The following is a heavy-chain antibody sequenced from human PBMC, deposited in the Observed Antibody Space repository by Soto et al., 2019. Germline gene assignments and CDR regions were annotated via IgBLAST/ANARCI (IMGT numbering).Heavy chain of an antibody. CDR1: GGSISSSSYY. V-gene: IGHV4-39*02. Sequence: SETLSLTCTVSGGSISSSSYYWGWIRQPPGKGLEWIGSIYYSGSTYYNPSLKSRVTISVDTSKNQFSLKLSSVTAADTAVYYCAREVIAVAGRLDYWGQGTRVTVSS. D-gene: IGHD6-19*01. CDR3: AREVIAVAGRLDY. CDR2: IYYSGST. J-gene: IGHJ4*02.